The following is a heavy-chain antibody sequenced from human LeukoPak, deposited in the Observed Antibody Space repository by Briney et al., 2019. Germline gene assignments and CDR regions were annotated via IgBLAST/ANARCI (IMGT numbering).Heavy chain of an antibody. J-gene: IGHJ4*02. V-gene: IGHV3-23*01. CDR3: AKDSREAVRLLPVAGGYYFDY. Sequence: GGSLRLSCAASGFTFSSYAMSWVRQAPGKGLEWVSAISGSGGSTYYADSVKGRFTISRDNSKNTLYLQMNSLRAEDTAVYYCAKDSREAVRLLPVAGGYYFDYWGQGTLVTVSS. D-gene: IGHD2-15*01. CDR2: ISGSGGST. CDR1: GFTFSSYA.